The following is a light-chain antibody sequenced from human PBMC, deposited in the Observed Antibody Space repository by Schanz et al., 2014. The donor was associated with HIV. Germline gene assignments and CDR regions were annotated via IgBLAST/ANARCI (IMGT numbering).Light chain of an antibody. CDR1: QAIRAD. Sequence: DIQMTQSPSPLSASVGDRVTITCRTSQAIRADLGWYQQKPGGAPKRLIYGASNLQSGVSFRFSGSGSETEFSLTISSLQAEDFATYYCLQYHQFPWTFGQGTKVDVK. CDR2: GAS. CDR3: LQYHQFPWT. J-gene: IGKJ1*01. V-gene: IGKV1-17*01.